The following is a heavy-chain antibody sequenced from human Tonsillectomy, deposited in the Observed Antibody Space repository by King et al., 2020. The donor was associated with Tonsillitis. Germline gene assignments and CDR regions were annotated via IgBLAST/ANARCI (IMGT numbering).Heavy chain of an antibody. CDR1: GFIFSSHA. Sequence: DVQLVESGGGLVQPGGSLRLSCAASGFIFSSHAMSWVRQAPGKGLEWVSAISGSGGSTYYADSVKGRFTISRDNSKNTLYLQMNSLRAEDTAVYYCAKDIARTAVASYYYYGMDVWGQGTTVTVSS. V-gene: IGHV3-23*04. CDR2: ISGSGGST. D-gene: IGHD6-19*01. CDR3: AKDIARTAVASYYYYGMDV. J-gene: IGHJ6*02.